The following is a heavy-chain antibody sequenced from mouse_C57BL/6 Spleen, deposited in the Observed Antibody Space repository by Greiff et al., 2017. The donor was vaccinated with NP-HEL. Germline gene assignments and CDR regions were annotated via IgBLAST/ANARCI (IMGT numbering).Heavy chain of an antibody. Sequence: VQLQQSGPELVKPGASVKMSCKASGYTFTDYNMHWVKQSHGKSLEWIGYINPNNGGTSYNQKFKGKATLTVNKSSSTAYMELRSLTSEDSAVYYCARNSNYFAWFAYWGQGTLVTVSA. J-gene: IGHJ3*01. D-gene: IGHD2-5*01. CDR2: INPNNGGT. CDR3: ARNSNYFAWFAY. V-gene: IGHV1-22*01. CDR1: GYTFTDYN.